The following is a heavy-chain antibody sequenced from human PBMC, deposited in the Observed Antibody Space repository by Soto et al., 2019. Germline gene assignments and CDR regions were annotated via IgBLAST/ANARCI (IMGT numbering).Heavy chain of an antibody. CDR2: IYPGDSDT. V-gene: IGHV5-51*01. CDR1: GYSFTTYW. D-gene: IGHD3-22*01. CDR3: ARLNYYDSSGYLEFGP. Sequence: GESLKISCKASGYSFTTYWIGWVRQMPGKGLEWMGIIYPGDSDTRYSPSFQGQVTISADKSISTAYLQWSSLKASDTAMYYCARLNYYDSSGYLEFGPWGQGTLVTVSS. J-gene: IGHJ5*02.